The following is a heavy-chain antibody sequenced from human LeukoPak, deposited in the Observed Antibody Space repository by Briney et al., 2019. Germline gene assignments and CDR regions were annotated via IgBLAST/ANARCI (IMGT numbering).Heavy chain of an antibody. CDR1: GGSLSSHY. CDR3: GREGRWGMKYYFDF. J-gene: IGHJ4*02. CDR2: IYHTGSA. Sequence: SETLSLTCNVSGGSLSSHYWSWVRQSPEKGLEWIGQIYHTGSAHYNPSLRSRFAISVDTSKNKLFLNVKSVTAADTAVYYCGREGRWGMKYYFDFWGQGTLVIVSS. V-gene: IGHV4-59*11. D-gene: IGHD4-23*01.